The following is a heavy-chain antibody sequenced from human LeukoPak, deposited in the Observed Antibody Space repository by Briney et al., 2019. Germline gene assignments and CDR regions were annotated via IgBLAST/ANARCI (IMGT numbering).Heavy chain of an antibody. J-gene: IGHJ6*03. V-gene: IGHV3-7*01. Sequence: PGGSLRLSCAASGFTFSSYWMSWVRQAPGKGLEWVANIKQDGSEKYYVDSVKGRFTISRDNAKNSLYLQMNSLRAEDTAVYYCATSLYSGSPHGPTADDYYYYYYMDVWGKGTTVTVSS. CDR1: GFTFSSYW. CDR3: ATSLYSGSPHGPTADDYYYYYYMDV. D-gene: IGHD1-26*01. CDR2: IKQDGSEK.